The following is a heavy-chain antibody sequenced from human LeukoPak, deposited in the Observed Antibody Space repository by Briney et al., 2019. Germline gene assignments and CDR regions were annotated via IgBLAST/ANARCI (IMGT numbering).Heavy chain of an antibody. CDR1: GGSFSGYY. CDR2: INHSGST. J-gene: IGHJ6*02. V-gene: IGHV4-34*01. CDR3: ARSEVVWSYYYYYYYGMDV. Sequence: SETLSLTCAVYGGSFSGYYWSWIRQPPGKGLEWIEEINHSGSTNYNPSLKSRVTISVDTSKSQFSLKLSSVTAADTAVYYCARSEVVWSYYYYYYYGMDVWGQGTTVTVSS. D-gene: IGHD3-22*01.